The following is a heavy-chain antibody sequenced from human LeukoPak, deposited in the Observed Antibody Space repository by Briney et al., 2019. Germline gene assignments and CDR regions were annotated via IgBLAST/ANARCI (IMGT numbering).Heavy chain of an antibody. D-gene: IGHD6-13*01. CDR1: GGSISSYY. J-gene: IGHJ3*02. Sequence: SETLSLTCTVSGGSISSYYWSWIRQPPGKGLEWIGYIYYSGSTNYNPSLKSRVTISVDTSKNQFSLKLSSVTAADTAVYYCASKDSSSWFAFDIWGQGTMVTVSS. V-gene: IGHV4-59*01. CDR2: IYYSGST. CDR3: ASKDSSSWFAFDI.